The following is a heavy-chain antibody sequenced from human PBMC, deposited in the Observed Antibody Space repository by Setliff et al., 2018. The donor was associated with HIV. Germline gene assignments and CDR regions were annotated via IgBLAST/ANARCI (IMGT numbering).Heavy chain of an antibody. V-gene: IGHV4-59*11. CDR2: IDYNGRI. D-gene: IGHD5-18*01. CDR1: GLSISSHS. Sequence: SETLSLTCNVSGLSISSHSWTWIRQPPGKGLEWVGSIDYNGRIDKKSSLQSRLRMSIDTSKNQFCVNLFSVTAADTAVYYCARDTHWGNAWIQLFALGYDAFDIWGQGTMVTVSS. J-gene: IGHJ3*02. CDR3: ARDTHWGNAWIQLFALGYDAFDI.